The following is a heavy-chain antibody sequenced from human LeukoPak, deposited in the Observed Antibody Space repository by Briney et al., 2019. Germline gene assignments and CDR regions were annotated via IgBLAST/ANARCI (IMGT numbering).Heavy chain of an antibody. CDR3: AREEADSYGYTNWFDP. V-gene: IGHV4-59*01. CDR2: IYYSGST. D-gene: IGHD5-18*01. CDR1: GGSISTYY. J-gene: IGHJ5*02. Sequence: SETLSLTCTVSGGSISTYYWSWIRQPPGKGLEWIGYIYYSGSTNSNPSLKSRVTISADTSKNQFSLKLSSVTAADTAVYYCAREEADSYGYTNWFDPWGQGTLVTVSS.